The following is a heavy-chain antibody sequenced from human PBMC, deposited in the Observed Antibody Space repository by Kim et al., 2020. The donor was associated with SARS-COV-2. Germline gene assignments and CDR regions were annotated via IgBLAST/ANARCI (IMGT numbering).Heavy chain of an antibody. CDR3: ARAGYSYGYYYYYGMDV. CDR1: GGSISSYY. CDR2: IYYSGST. V-gene: IGHV4-59*13. Sequence: SETLSLTCTVSGGSISSYYWSWIRQPPGKGLEWIGYIYYSGSTNYNPSLKIRVTISVDTSKNQFSLKLSSVTAADTAVYYCARAGYSYGYYYYYGMDVWG. J-gene: IGHJ6*01. D-gene: IGHD5-18*01.